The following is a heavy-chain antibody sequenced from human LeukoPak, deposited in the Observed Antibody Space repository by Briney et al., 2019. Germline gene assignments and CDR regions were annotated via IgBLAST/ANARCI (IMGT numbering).Heavy chain of an antibody. J-gene: IGHJ4*02. CDR3: AREGDASGSYYNY. V-gene: IGHV4-4*07. CDR2: IYTSGST. CDR1: GGSISSYY. D-gene: IGHD3-10*01. Sequence: SETLSLTCTVSGGSISSYYWSWIRQPAGKGQEWIGRIYTSGSTNYNPSLKSRVTISVDKSKNQFSLNLNSVTAADTAVYYCAREGDASGSYYNYWGQGILVTVSS.